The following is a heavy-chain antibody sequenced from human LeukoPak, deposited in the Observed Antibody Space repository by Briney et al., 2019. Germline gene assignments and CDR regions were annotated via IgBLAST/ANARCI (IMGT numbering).Heavy chain of an antibody. CDR1: GGSISSGDYY. CDR3: AGTARLPDSDY. V-gene: IGHV4-30-4*01. Sequence: SETLSLTCTVSGGSISSGDYYWSWIRQPPGKGLEWIGYIYYSGSTYYNPSLKSRVTISVDTSKNQFSLKLSSVTTADTAVYYCAGTARLPDSDYWGQGTLVTVSS. CDR2: IYYSGST. J-gene: IGHJ4*02. D-gene: IGHD6-6*01.